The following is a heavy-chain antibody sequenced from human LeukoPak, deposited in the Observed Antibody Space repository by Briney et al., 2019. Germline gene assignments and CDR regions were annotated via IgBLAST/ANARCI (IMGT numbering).Heavy chain of an antibody. V-gene: IGHV4-39*01. D-gene: IGHD5-24*01. J-gene: IGHJ4*02. CDR1: GGSISSSNNY. CDR3: ARHEEEDGYNAKTFDY. CDR2: IHYSGTT. Sequence: PSETLSLTCTVSGGSISSSNNYWGWVRRPPGKGLECIGSIHYSGTTYYNPSLKSRVTISVGTSKNQFSLKLSSMTAADTAVYYCARHEEEDGYNAKTFDYWGQGTLVTVSS.